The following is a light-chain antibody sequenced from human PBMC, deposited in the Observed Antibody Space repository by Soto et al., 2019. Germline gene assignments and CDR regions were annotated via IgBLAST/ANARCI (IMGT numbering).Light chain of an antibody. V-gene: IGKV1-39*01. CDR2: RSS. J-gene: IGKJ4*01. CDR1: QSISTY. Sequence: DIQMTQSPSSLSVSIGDRVIITCRASQSISTYLNWYQYKPGKAPRLVIFRSSTLQSGVPSRFCGRGSVTVFTLIINSLQPEDFATYFYQQTFSPYVSFGGGTRVE. CDR3: QQTFSPYVS.